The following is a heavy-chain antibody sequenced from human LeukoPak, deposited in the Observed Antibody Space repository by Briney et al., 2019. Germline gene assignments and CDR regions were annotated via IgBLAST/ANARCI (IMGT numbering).Heavy chain of an antibody. CDR1: GFSFSTYT. J-gene: IGHJ2*01. CDR2: IQHDGSRT. D-gene: IGHD4-23*01. CDR3: ARDHYGGNSWDLYFDL. Sequence: GGSLRLSCAASGFSFSTYTMNWVRQAPGKGLERVAGIQHDGSRTFYADSVKGRFTISRDNSKNTLYLEMNSLTPEGTALYYCARDHYGGNSWDLYFDLWGRGILVTVSS. V-gene: IGHV3-30-3*01.